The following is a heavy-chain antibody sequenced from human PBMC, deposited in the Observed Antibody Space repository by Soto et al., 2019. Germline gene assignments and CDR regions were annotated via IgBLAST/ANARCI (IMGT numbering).Heavy chain of an antibody. CDR3: AFMPAYSSFSSGDTGMGS. CDR1: GFSLSTSGVG. CDR2: IYWDDDK. J-gene: IGHJ4*01. Sequence: QITLKESGPTLVKPTQTLTLTCTFSGFSLSTSGVGVGWIRQPPGKALEWLALIYWDDDKRYRPSLKSRLTITIDTCNTHVVLIVTGSEPMDSAAYGCAFMPAYSSFSSGDTGMGSRDHGSLGTVSS. V-gene: IGHV2-5*02. D-gene: IGHD6-25*01.